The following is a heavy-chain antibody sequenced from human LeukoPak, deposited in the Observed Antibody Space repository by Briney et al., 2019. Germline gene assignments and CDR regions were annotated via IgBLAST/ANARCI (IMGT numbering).Heavy chain of an antibody. CDR2: IPYRGIT. Sequence: PSETLSLTCTVSGGSISSSSYYWSWIRQPPGKGLECIGYIPYRGITNYSPSLRSRVTISGDTSKNQFSLRLSSVAAADTAVYYCARGNGSGIDWFFDLWGRGALVTVSS. CDR3: ARGNGSGIDWFFDL. V-gene: IGHV4-61*05. J-gene: IGHJ2*01. D-gene: IGHD3-10*01. CDR1: GGSISSSSYY.